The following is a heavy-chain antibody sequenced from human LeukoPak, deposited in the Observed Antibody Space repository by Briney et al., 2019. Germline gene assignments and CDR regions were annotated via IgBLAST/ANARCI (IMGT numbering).Heavy chain of an antibody. CDR1: GVSISSYY. CDR2: IYTSGST. D-gene: IGHD6-19*01. J-gene: IGHJ4*02. CDR3: ASQNRVAGGYYFDY. Sequence: SETLSLTCTVSGVSISSYYWSWIRQPAGKGLEWIGRIYTSGSTHYNPSLKSRVTMSVDTSKNQFSLKLSSVTAADTAVYYCASQNRVAGGYYFDYWGQGTLVTVSS. V-gene: IGHV4-4*07.